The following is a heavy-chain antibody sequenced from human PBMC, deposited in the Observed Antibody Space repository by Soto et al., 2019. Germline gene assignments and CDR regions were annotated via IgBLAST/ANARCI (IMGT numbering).Heavy chain of an antibody. CDR2: FNPSGGTT. D-gene: IGHD5-18*01. V-gene: IGHV1-46*02. CDR3: ARGGYDWYFDL. CDR1: GYTFNTYY. J-gene: IGHJ2*01. Sequence: QVQLVQSGAEVKKPGASVKVSCKASGYTFNTYYIHWVRQAPGQGLEWMGMFNPSGGTTNYAQKSQGRVTLTRDTSTSTVYMELSSLRSEDTAIYYCARGGYDWYFDLWGRGTLVTVSS.